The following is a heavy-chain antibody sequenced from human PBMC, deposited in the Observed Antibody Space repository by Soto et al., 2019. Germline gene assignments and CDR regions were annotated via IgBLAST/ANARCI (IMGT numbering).Heavy chain of an antibody. D-gene: IGHD3-10*01. V-gene: IGHV3-15*07. Sequence: GGSLRLSCAASGFTFSNAWMNWVRQAPGKGLEWVGRIKSKTDGGTTDYAAPVKGRFTISRDDSKNTLYLQMNSLKTEDTAVYYCTTAHSGVRRTYYYYGMDVWGQGTTVTVSS. CDR2: IKSKTDGGTT. CDR3: TTAHSGVRRTYYYYGMDV. J-gene: IGHJ6*02. CDR1: GFTFSNAW.